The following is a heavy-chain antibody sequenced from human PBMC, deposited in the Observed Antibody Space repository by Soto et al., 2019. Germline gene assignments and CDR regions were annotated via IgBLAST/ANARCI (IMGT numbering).Heavy chain of an antibody. CDR3: ARHPRQQLSPGYYYYMDV. V-gene: IGHV4-59*08. Sequence: SETLSLTCAVSGGSISSYDWSWIRQPPGKGLEWIGYIYYSGSTNYNPSLKSRVTISVDTSKNQFSLKLSSVTAADTAVYYCARHPRQQLSPGYYYYMDVWGKGTTVTVSS. CDR2: IYYSGST. CDR1: GGSISSYD. D-gene: IGHD6-13*01. J-gene: IGHJ6*03.